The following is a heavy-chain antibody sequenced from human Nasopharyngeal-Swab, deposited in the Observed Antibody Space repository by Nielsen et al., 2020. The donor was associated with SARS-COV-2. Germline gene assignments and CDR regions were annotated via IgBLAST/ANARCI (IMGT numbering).Heavy chain of an antibody. V-gene: IGHV7-4-1*02. J-gene: IGHJ6*02. D-gene: IGHD6-13*01. CDR2: INTNTGNP. CDR1: GYTFTSYA. CDR3: ARAPNSSSWYYYYYGMDV. Sequence: SVKISCKASGYTFTSYAMNWVRQAPGQGLEWMGWINTNTGNPTYAQGFTGRFVFSLDTSVSTAYLQISSLKAEDTAVYYCARAPNSSSWYYYYYGMDVWGQGTTVTVSS.